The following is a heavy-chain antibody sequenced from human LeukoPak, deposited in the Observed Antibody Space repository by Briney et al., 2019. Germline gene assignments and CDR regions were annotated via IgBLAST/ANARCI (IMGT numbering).Heavy chain of an antibody. D-gene: IGHD4-11*01. Sequence: SETLSLTCTVSGGSINNYYWNWIRQSPGKGLEWTGSIYYTGGTNNNPSLKGRVTLSVDTSKNQFSLKLTSVTASDTAVYYCARVNTDYRGSLDYWGQGTLVTVSS. CDR1: GGSINNYY. J-gene: IGHJ4*02. CDR2: IYYTGGT. V-gene: IGHV4-59*12. CDR3: ARVNTDYRGSLDY.